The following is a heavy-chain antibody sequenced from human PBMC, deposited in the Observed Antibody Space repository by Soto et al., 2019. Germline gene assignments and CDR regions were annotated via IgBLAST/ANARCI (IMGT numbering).Heavy chain of an antibody. D-gene: IGHD2-15*01. Sequence: LSLTCAVYGGSFSGYFWTWIRQPPGKGLEWIGQINHSGGTNYNPSLKSRVSISIDTSKNQFSLNLNSVSAADTAVYYCARRLVNRPVDPWGQGTLVTVSS. J-gene: IGHJ5*02. V-gene: IGHV4-34*01. CDR2: INHSGGT. CDR3: ARRLVNRPVDP. CDR1: GGSFSGYF.